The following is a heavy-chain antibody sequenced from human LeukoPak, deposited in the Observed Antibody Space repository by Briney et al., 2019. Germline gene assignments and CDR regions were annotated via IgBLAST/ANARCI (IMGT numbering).Heavy chain of an antibody. V-gene: IGHV3-30*18. D-gene: IGHD6-19*01. CDR2: ISYDGTNK. CDR1: GFTFSNYG. J-gene: IGHJ4*02. Sequence: PGRPLRLSCAASGFTFSNYGMHWVRQAPGKGLEWVAAISYDGTNKYYADSVKGRSTISRDNSKNTLYLQMNGLRAEDTAVFYCAKDLHGVADTSYYFDYWGRGTLVTVSS. CDR3: AKDLHGVADTSYYFDY.